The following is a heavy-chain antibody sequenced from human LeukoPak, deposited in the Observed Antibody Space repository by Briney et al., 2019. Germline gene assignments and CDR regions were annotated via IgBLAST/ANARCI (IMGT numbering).Heavy chain of an antibody. CDR2: ISYSGST. J-gene: IGHJ6*02. CDR3: ARQHIYSYYGMDV. V-gene: IGHV4-59*08. Sequence: SETLSLTCTVSGGSISNYYWSWIRQPPGKGLEWIGYISYSGSTNYNPSLKSRFTISVDTSKNQFSLKLTSVTAADTAVYYCARQHIYSYYGMDVWGQGTTVTVSS. CDR1: GGSISNYY.